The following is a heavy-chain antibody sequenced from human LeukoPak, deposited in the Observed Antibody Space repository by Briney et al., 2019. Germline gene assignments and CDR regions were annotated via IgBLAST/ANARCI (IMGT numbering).Heavy chain of an antibody. J-gene: IGHJ4*02. Sequence: PGGSLRLSCAASGFTVSTYWMSWVRQAPGKGLEWVANIKQDGSEKYYLDSVKGRFTISRDNAKNSLYLQMNSLRAEDTAVYFCTREAAAGIDYWGQGTLVTASS. V-gene: IGHV3-7*01. CDR3: TREAAAGIDY. CDR1: GFTVSTYW. D-gene: IGHD6-13*01. CDR2: IKQDGSEK.